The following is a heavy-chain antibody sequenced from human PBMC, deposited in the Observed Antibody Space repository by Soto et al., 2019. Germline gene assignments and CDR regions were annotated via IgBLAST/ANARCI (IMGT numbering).Heavy chain of an antibody. CDR2: VSYDGSYK. CDR1: GFTFSDYG. J-gene: IGHJ4*02. D-gene: IGHD6-6*01. Sequence: QVQLVESGGGVAQPGRSLRLSCAVSGFTFSDYGMHWVRQAPGKGLEWVAVVSYDGSYKYYVDSVKGRFTVSRDLSGNTLFLQMNSLRLEDTAVYFCAKEMYPRTVLDSSSPWGDYWGQGTLVAVSS. CDR3: AKEMYPRTVLDSSSPWGDY. V-gene: IGHV3-30*18.